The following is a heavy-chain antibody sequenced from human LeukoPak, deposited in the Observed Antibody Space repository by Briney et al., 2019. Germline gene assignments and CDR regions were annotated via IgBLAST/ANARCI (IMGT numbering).Heavy chain of an antibody. D-gene: IGHD3-10*01. V-gene: IGHV3-9*01. J-gene: IGHJ6*02. CDR2: ISWNSGSI. CDR1: GFTFDDYA. Sequence: GRSLRLSCAASGFTFDDYAMHWVRQAPGKGLEWVSGISWNSGSIGYADSVKGRFTISRDNAKNSLYLQMNSLRAEDTALYYCAKDTYYYGSGSYPPNYYYYGMDVWGQGTTVTVSS. CDR3: AKDTYYYGSGSYPPNYYYYGMDV.